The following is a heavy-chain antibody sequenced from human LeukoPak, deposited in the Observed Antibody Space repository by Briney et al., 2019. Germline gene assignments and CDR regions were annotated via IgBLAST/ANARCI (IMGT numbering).Heavy chain of an antibody. V-gene: IGHV3-64*01. CDR1: GFTFSSYA. CDR2: ISSNGGST. CDR3: ARARPLGATGAFDI. Sequence: PGGSLRLSCAASGFTFSSYAMHWVRQAPGKGLEYVSAISSNGGSTYYANSVKGRFTISRDNSKNTLYLQMGSLRAEDMAVYYCARARPLGATGAFDIWGQGTMVTVSS. D-gene: IGHD1-26*01. J-gene: IGHJ3*02.